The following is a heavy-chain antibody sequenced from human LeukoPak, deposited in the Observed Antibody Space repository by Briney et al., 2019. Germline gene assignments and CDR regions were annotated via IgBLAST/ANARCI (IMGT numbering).Heavy chain of an antibody. CDR3: ARDGSGWSSGY. Sequence: GGSLTLSCVASGFTFREYGFHWVRQAPGKELEWVAVMWNDGITGKYPDSVRGRFSVSRDNSKNTVYLQMDSLRADDTSVYYCARDGSGWSSGYWGQGTLVTVSS. V-gene: IGHV3-33*01. J-gene: IGHJ4*02. CDR2: MWNDGITG. CDR1: GFTFREYG. D-gene: IGHD6-19*01.